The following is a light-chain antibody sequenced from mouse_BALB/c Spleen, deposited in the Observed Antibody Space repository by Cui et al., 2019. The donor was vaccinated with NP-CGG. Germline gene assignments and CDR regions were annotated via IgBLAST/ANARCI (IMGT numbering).Light chain of an antibody. CDR1: TGAVTTSNY. V-gene: IGLV1*01. CDR2: GTN. J-gene: IGLJ1*01. Sequence: QAGVTQESAITTSPGETVTLTCRSNTGAVTTSNYANWVQEKPDHLFTGLIGGTNNRAPGVPARFSGSLIGDKAALTITGAQTEDEAIYFCALWYSNHWVFGGGTKLTVL. CDR3: ALWYSNHWV.